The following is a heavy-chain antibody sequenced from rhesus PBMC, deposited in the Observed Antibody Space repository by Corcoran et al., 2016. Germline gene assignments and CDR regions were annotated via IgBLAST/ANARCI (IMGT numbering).Heavy chain of an antibody. CDR3: ARHEDIAAAGRFDV. CDR1: VGSSSSNY. Sequence: QVQLQESGPGLVKPSETLSLTCAVSVGSSSSNYWSWIRQPPGKGLEWIGGIFVSGGRTESNPSLKSRVTISIDTSKNHFSLKLSSVTAADTAVYYCARHEDIAAAGRFDVWGPGVLVTVSS. CDR2: IFVSGGRT. J-gene: IGHJ5-1*01. D-gene: IGHD6-25*01. V-gene: IGHV4-160*01.